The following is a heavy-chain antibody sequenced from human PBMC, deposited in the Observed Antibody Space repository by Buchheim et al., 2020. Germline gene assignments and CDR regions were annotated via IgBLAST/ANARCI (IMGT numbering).Heavy chain of an antibody. D-gene: IGHD2/OR15-2a*01. CDR2: ISYDGTNK. V-gene: IGHV3-30*04. J-gene: IGHJ4*02. Sequence: QVQLVESGGGVVQPGRSLRLSCAASGFTFRDYAMHWVRQAPGKGPEWVAVISYDGTNKYFADSVKGRFTISRDNSKNTLLLQVDSLRAEDTAVYYCAREHLSTYYFDCWGQGTL. CDR3: AREHLSTYYFDC. CDR1: GFTFRDYA.